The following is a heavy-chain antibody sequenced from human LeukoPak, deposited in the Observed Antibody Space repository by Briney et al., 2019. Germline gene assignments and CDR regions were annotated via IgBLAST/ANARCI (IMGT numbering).Heavy chain of an antibody. V-gene: IGHV3-11*04. CDR3: ARDLGPHSSSPNSGAFDI. Sequence: GESLKIPCAASGFTFSDYYMTWIRQAPGKGLEWVSYITSSATTYYADSVKGRFTISRDNAKTSLYLQMNSLRAEDTAVYYCARDLGPHSSSPNSGAFDIWGQGTMVTVSS. CDR1: GFTFSDYY. CDR2: ITSSATT. J-gene: IGHJ3*02. D-gene: IGHD6-6*01.